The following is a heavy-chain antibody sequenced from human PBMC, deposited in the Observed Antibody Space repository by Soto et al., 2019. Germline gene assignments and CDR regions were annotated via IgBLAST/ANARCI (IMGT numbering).Heavy chain of an antibody. Sequence: PSETLSLTCTVSGGSITSGDYYWSWIRQPPGKGLEWIGYISYSGTTYYNPSLKSRLTISVGTSKNQFSLNLNSVTAADTAVYYCSRTNYDYVWGSYRFDYWRQGALVTVSS. J-gene: IGHJ4*02. CDR1: GGSITSGDYY. CDR3: SRTNYDYVWGSYRFDY. V-gene: IGHV4-30-4*01. CDR2: ISYSGTT. D-gene: IGHD3-16*02.